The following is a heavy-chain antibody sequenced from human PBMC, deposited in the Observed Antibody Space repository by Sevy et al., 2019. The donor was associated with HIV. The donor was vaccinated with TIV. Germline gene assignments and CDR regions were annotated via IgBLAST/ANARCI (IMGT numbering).Heavy chain of an antibody. CDR2: ISYDGSNK. CDR3: ARDLKGGSSGY. CDR1: GFTFSSYA. J-gene: IGHJ4*02. Sequence: GGSLRLSCVASGFTFSSYAMHWVRQAPGKGLEWVAVISYDGSNKYYADSVKGRFTISRDNSKNTLYLQMNSLGAEDTAVYYCARDLKGGSSGYWGQGTLVTVSS. D-gene: IGHD6-6*01. V-gene: IGHV3-30-3*01.